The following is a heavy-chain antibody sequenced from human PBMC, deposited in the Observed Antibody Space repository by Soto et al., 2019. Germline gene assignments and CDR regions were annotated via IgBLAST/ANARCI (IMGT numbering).Heavy chain of an antibody. CDR3: ARDGPYYYASRMDG. J-gene: IGHJ6*02. CDR1: GIPVSSNY. CDR2: LHSGGDT. D-gene: IGHD3-10*01. V-gene: IGHV3-53*04. Sequence: EVQLVESGGGLVQPGGSLRLSCAASGIPVSSNYMTWVRQAPGKGLEWVSVLHSGGDTYYANSVKGRFTISRHDSTNTLFLPMNSLTPEDTAVYYCARDGPYYYASRMDGWGQGTTVTVSS.